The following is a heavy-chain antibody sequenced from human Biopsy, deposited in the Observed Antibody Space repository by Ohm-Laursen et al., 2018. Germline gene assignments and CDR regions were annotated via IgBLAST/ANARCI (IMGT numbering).Heavy chain of an antibody. CDR2: NIPILGTG. CDR1: EGTFSNYG. CDR3: AREAIGYQLPCDD. J-gene: IGHJ4*02. Sequence: SVKVSCRAPEGTFSNYGVNWVRQAPGQGLEWLGGNIPILGTGNYAQKFQDRVTVAADTSTSTATMELRSLRSEDTAMFYCAREAIGYQLPCDDWGQGTLVTVSS. V-gene: IGHV1-69*06. D-gene: IGHD2-15*01.